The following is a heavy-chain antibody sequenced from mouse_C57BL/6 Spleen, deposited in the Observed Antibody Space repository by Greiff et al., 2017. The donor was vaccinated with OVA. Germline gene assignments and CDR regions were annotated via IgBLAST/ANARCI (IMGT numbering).Heavy chain of an antibody. J-gene: IGHJ4*01. CDR2: IWSGGST. CDR3: ARNRFDGYPYAMDY. D-gene: IGHD2-3*01. CDR1: GFSLTSYG. Sequence: QVQLKESGPGLVQPSQSLSITCTVSGFSLTSYGVHWVRQSPGKGLEWLGVIWSGGSTDYNAAFISRLSISKDNSKSQVFFKMNSLQADDTAIDYCARNRFDGYPYAMDYWGQGTSVTVSS. V-gene: IGHV2-2*01.